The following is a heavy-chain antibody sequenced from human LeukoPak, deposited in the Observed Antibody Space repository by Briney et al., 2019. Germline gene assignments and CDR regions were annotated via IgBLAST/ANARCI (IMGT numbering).Heavy chain of an antibody. CDR3: ARDHDFWSGYFDY. CDR2: INTDGSST. J-gene: IGHJ4*02. V-gene: IGHV3-74*01. Sequence: GGSLRLSCAASGFTFSSYWMHWVCQAPGKGLVWVSRINTDGSSTSYADSVKGRFTISRDNAKNTLYLQMNSLRAEDTAVYYCARDHDFWSGYFDYWGQGTLVTVSS. CDR1: GFTFSSYW. D-gene: IGHD3-3*01.